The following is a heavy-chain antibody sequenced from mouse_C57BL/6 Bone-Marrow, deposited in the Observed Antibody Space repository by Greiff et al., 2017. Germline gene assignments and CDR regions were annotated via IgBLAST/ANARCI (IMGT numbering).Heavy chain of an antibody. Sequence: QVQLKQSGAELVRPGTSVKVSCKASGYAFTNYLIEWVKQRPGQGLEWIGVINPGSGGTNYNEKFKGKATLTADKSSSTAYMQLSSLTSEDSAVYFCAREGWLRRGFAYWGQGTLVTVSA. J-gene: IGHJ3*01. CDR2: INPGSGGT. V-gene: IGHV1-54*01. CDR1: GYAFTNYL. CDR3: AREGWLRRGFAY. D-gene: IGHD2-2*01.